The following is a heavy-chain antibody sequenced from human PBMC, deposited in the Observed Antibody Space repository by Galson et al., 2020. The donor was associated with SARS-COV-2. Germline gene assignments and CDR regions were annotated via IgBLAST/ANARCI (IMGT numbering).Heavy chain of an antibody. CDR3: ATGPAIFGGSWFDP. Sequence: ASVKVSCKVSGYTLTELSMHWVRQAPGKGLAWMGGFDPEDGETIYAQKFQGRVTMTEDTSTDTAYMELSSLRSEDTAGYYCATGPAIFGGSWFDPWGQGTLVTVSS. J-gene: IGHJ5*02. CDR1: GYTLTELS. D-gene: IGHD3-3*01. V-gene: IGHV1-24*01. CDR2: FDPEDGET.